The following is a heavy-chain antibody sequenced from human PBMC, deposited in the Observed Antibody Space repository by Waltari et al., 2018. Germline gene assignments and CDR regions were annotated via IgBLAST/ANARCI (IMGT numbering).Heavy chain of an antibody. D-gene: IGHD2-2*03. Sequence: QVQLQESGPGLVKPSETLSLTCYVSGYSINSGYYLGWIRQSPGKGLEWIATIYHAGDTFYNPSLKSRVTISMDTSKNQFSLKLNSVTAADTAVYFCSRQVLGYCTSAACRRLESWGQGTLVTVSS. V-gene: IGHV4-38-2*01. CDR1: GYSINSGYY. J-gene: IGHJ4*02. CDR2: IYHAGDT. CDR3: SRQVLGYCTSAACRRLES.